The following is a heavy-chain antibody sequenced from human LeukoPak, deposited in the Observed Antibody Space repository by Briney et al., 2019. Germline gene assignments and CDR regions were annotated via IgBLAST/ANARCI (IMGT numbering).Heavy chain of an antibody. Sequence: GGALRLSCAASGFTFSNYYMHWVRQAPGEGLVWVSRIKSDGSSTTYADSVKGRFTISRDNAKNTLYLQMNSLRAEDTAVYYCARAGDSQTYHLDYWGQGTLVTVSS. D-gene: IGHD3-16*01. CDR2: IKSDGSST. CDR3: ARAGDSQTYHLDY. CDR1: GFTFSNYY. J-gene: IGHJ4*02. V-gene: IGHV3-74*01.